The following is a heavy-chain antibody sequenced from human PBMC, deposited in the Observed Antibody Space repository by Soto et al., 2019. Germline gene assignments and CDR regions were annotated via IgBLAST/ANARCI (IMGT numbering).Heavy chain of an antibody. CDR1: GFTFSNYA. Sequence: GGSLRLSCAASGFTFSNYAMSWVRQAPGKGLEWVSTFSGRDDSTYYADSVKGRFTISRDNSKNTLYLQMNSLRAEDTAEYYCARHSGGYYYAFDYWGQGALVTVSS. CDR3: ARHSGGYYYAFDY. D-gene: IGHD3-22*01. J-gene: IGHJ4*02. V-gene: IGHV3-23*01. CDR2: FSGRDDST.